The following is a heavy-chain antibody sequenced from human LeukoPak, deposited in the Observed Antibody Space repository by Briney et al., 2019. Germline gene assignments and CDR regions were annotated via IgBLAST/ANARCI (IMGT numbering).Heavy chain of an antibody. V-gene: IGHV1-2*02. CDR2: IKPTSGDT. CDR1: GYTFSEYS. CDR3: ARKNLGLSDTWYYNFYGLDV. D-gene: IGHD1-26*01. J-gene: IGHJ6*02. Sequence: ASVKVSCKTSGYTFSEYSIHWVGQAPGQGLEWMGWIKPTSGDTEYAQRFQGRVTLTRDTSSSAVYMELSRMTSDDTAVYYCARKNLGLSDTWYYNFYGLDVWGQGTTITVSS.